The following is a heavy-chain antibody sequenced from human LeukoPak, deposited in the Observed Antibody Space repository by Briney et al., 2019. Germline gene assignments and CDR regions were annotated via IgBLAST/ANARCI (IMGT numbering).Heavy chain of an antibody. Sequence: ASVKVSCKASGYTFTGYYIHWVRQAPRQGLEWMGWIDPNSGGTSTAQQFQGSVAMTRDTSITTAFMEVSRLRSDDTATYFCTRVQEGSTSHRFWGQGTLVTVSS. J-gene: IGHJ4*02. CDR1: GYTFTGYY. CDR2: IDPNSGGT. D-gene: IGHD6-13*01. CDR3: TRVQEGSTSHRF. V-gene: IGHV1-2*02.